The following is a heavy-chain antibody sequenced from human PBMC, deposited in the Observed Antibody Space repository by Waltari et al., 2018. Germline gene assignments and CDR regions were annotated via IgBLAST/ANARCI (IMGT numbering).Heavy chain of an antibody. Sequence: QLQLQESGQGLVTPSETLSLTCTVSGGSISRSSYYRGWNRHPPGKGLEWIGSTYYSGPTYYNPSPKSRVTISVDTSKNQFSLKLSAVTAEDTAVYYCATPYYDILTGYYGSIDYWGQGTLVTVSS. D-gene: IGHD3-9*01. CDR2: TYYSGPT. J-gene: IGHJ4*02. V-gene: IGHV4-39*01. CDR3: ATPYYDILTGYYGSIDY. CDR1: GGSISRSSYY.